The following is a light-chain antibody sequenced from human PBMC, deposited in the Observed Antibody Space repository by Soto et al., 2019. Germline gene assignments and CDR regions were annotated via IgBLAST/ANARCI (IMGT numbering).Light chain of an antibody. CDR1: SSDVGGYNY. Sequence: QSALTQPASVSGSPGQSITISCTGTSSDVGGYNYVSWYQQHPGKAPKLMIYDVSNRPSGVSNRFSGSKSGNTASPTISGLQAEDEADYYCSSYTSSSTSWVFGGGTKLTVL. J-gene: IGLJ3*02. CDR2: DVS. CDR3: SSYTSSSTSWV. V-gene: IGLV2-14*01.